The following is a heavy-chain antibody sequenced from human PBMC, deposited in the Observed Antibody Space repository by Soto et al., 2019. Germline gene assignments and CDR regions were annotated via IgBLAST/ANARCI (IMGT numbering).Heavy chain of an antibody. CDR3: AKDAIAVGRGIYYYYYYYMDV. CDR2: ISWNSGSI. CDR1: GFTFDDYA. V-gene: IGHV3-9*01. J-gene: IGHJ6*03. Sequence: GGSLRLSCAASGFTFDDYAMHWVRQAPGKGLEWVSGISWNSGSIGYADSVKGRFTISRDKAKNSLYLQMNSLRAEDTALYYCAKDAIAVGRGIYYYYYYYMDVWGKGTTVTVSS. D-gene: IGHD6-19*01.